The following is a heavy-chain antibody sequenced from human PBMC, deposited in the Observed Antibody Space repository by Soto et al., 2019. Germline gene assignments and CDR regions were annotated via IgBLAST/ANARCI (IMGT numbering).Heavy chain of an antibody. Sequence: QVQLVQSGAEVKKPGSSVKVSCTASGGTFSSYAISWVRQAPGQGLEWMGGIIPIFGTANYAQKFQGRVTITADESTSTAYMELSSLRSEDTAVYYCARAAKSPMGFLEWFDDYWGQGTLVTVSS. CDR2: IIPIFGTA. CDR1: GGTFSSYA. CDR3: ARAAKSPMGFLEWFDDY. V-gene: IGHV1-69*01. J-gene: IGHJ4*02. D-gene: IGHD3-3*01.